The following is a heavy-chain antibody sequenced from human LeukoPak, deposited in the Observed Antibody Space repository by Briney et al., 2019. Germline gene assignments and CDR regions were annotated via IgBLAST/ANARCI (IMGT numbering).Heavy chain of an antibody. V-gene: IGHV3-15*07. CDR2: IISKTDGGTT. CDR1: GLIFTNAW. J-gene: IGHJ5*02. Sequence: PGGSLRLSCEASGLIFTNAWMNWVRQAPGKGLEWVGRIISKTDGGTTNYAAPVIGRFTISRDDSKNTLYLQMTSLKIEDTAVYYCTSHAAFDPWGQGTLVTVSS. CDR3: TSHAAFDP.